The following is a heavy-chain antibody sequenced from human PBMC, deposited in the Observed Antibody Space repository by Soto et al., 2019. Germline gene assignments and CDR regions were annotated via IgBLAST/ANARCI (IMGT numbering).Heavy chain of an antibody. Sequence: GASVKVSCKAPGSTFSDYYIHWLRQAPGQGLEWMGWINPNSGGTKYAPMFQGGVTMTRDTSITTAYMELSRVRSGDTAVYYCAREPATAKTEGVDFWGQGTLVTVSS. CDR2: INPNSGGT. D-gene: IGHD1-1*01. CDR1: GSTFSDYY. V-gene: IGHV1-2*02. J-gene: IGHJ4*02. CDR3: AREPATAKTEGVDF.